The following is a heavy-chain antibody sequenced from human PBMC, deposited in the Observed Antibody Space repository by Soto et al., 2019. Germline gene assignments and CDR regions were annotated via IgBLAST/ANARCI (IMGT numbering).Heavy chain of an antibody. CDR1: GFILSDCA. CDR3: ARDLSWGSNWYYYMDV. CDR2: ISSSSSVI. J-gene: IGHJ6*03. Sequence: EVQLVEYGGGLVQPGGSLRLSCATSGFILSDCAMNLVRQAPGKGLEWVSYISSSSSVIDYADSVKGRFTVSRDNARNSLYLQMKSLRAEDTAGYYCARDLSWGSNWYYYMDVWGKWTTVTVSS. D-gene: IGHD7-27*01. V-gene: IGHV3-48*01.